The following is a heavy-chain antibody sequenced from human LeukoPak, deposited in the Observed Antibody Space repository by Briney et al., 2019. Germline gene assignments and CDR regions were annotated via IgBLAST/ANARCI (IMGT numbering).Heavy chain of an antibody. CDR3: AKVLYNYDFDY. V-gene: IGHV3-48*01. CDR2: ISSSSSTI. CDR1: GFSFNTYS. D-gene: IGHD5-18*01. J-gene: IGHJ4*02. Sequence: PGGSLRLSCAASGFSFNTYSMNWVRQAPGKGLEWVSHISSSSSTIYYADSVKGRFTISRDNSKNTLYLQMNSLSVDDTAIYYCAKVLYNYDFDYWGQGTLVTVSS.